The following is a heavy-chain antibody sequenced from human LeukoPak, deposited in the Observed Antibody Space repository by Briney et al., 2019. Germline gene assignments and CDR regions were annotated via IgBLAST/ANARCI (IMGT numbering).Heavy chain of an antibody. Sequence: SETLSLTCTVSGGSISSYYWSWIRQPPGKGLEWIGYIYYSGSTNYNPSLKSRVTISVDTSKNQFSLKLSSVTAADTAVYYCARRILIGGYRSGGSCNDAFDIWGQGTMVTVSS. CDR1: GGSISSYY. D-gene: IGHD2-15*01. V-gene: IGHV4-59*08. J-gene: IGHJ3*02. CDR2: IYYSGST. CDR3: ARRILIGGYRSGGSCNDAFDI.